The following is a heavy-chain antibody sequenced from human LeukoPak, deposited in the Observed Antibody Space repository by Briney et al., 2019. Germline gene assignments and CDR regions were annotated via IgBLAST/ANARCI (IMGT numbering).Heavy chain of an antibody. CDR1: GFTFSNYG. Sequence: GGSLRLSCAASGFTFSNYGMHWVRQASGKGLEWVAVIWYDGSNKYYADSVRGRFTISRDNSKNTLYLQMNSLRAEDTAVYYCARDCSGGTCYSDYWGQGTLVTVSS. D-gene: IGHD2-15*01. V-gene: IGHV3-33*01. J-gene: IGHJ4*02. CDR2: IWYDGSNK. CDR3: ARDCSGGTCYSDY.